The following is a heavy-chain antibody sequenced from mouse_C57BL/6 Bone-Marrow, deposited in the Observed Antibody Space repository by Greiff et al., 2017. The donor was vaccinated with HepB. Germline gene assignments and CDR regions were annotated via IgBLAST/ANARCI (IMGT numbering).Heavy chain of an antibody. Sequence: EVHLVESGGGLVKPGGSLKLSCAASGFTFSSYAMSWVRQTPEKRLEWVATISDGGSYTYYPDNVKGRFTISRDNAKNNLYLQMSHLKSEDTAMYYGARDYYGSSHRGFYYFDYWGQGTTLTVSS. CDR2: ISDGGSYT. CDR3: ARDYYGSSHRGFYYFDY. CDR1: GFTFSSYA. D-gene: IGHD1-1*01. J-gene: IGHJ2*01. V-gene: IGHV5-4*01.